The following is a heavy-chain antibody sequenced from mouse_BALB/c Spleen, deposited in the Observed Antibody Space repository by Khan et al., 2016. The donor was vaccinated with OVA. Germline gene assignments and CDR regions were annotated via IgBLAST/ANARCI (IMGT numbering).Heavy chain of an antibody. D-gene: IGHD1-1*01. J-gene: IGHJ2*01. V-gene: IGHV3-2*02. CDR2: ISYSGRP. Sequence: EVQLQESGPGLVKPSQSLSLTCTVTGYSITSDYAWNWIRQFPGNKLEWMGYISYSGRPSYNPSLKSRISITRDTSKNQFFLQLNSVTTEDTATYYSARSVTITTVVATDFDYWGQGTTLTVSS. CDR1: GYSITSDYA. CDR3: ARSVTITTVVATDFDY.